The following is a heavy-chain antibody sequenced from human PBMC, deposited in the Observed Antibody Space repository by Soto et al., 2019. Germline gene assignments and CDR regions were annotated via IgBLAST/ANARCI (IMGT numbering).Heavy chain of an antibody. D-gene: IGHD3-16*01. Sequence: QVQLVQSGAEVKKPGASVKVSCKASGYTFTSYGISWVRQAPGQGLEWMGWINGYNGNTNHAQKLQGRVTMSTDTTTSTAYMEWRSLRSDESAVYYCARMGDVPYYYYGMDVWGQGTTVTVSS. J-gene: IGHJ6*02. V-gene: IGHV1-18*01. CDR2: INGYNGNT. CDR1: GYTFTSYG. CDR3: ARMGDVPYYYYGMDV.